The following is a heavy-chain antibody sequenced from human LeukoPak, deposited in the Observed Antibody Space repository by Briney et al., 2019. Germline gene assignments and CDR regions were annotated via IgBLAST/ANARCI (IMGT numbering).Heavy chain of an antibody. CDR1: GGSFSGYY. J-gene: IGHJ4*02. CDR2: INHSGST. CDR3: AREQRLDY. V-gene: IGHV4-34*01. Sequence: PSETLSLTCAVYGGSFSGYYWSWIRQPPGKGLEWIGEINHSGSTNYNPSLKSRVTISVDTSKNQFSLKLSSVTAADTAVYYCAREQRLDYWGQGTLVTVSS.